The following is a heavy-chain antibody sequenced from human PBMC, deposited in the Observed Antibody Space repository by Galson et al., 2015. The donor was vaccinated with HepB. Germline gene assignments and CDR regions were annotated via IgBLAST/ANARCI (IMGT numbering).Heavy chain of an antibody. Sequence: PRLSCAASGFTFSSYSMNWVRQAPGKGLEWVSYISSSSSTIYYADSVKGRFTISRDNAKNSLYLQMNSLRAEDTAVYYCAREYDYVWGSYRYFDYWGQGTLVTVSS. V-gene: IGHV3-48*01. CDR2: ISSSSSTI. D-gene: IGHD3-16*02. J-gene: IGHJ4*02. CDR3: AREYDYVWGSYRYFDY. CDR1: GFTFSSYS.